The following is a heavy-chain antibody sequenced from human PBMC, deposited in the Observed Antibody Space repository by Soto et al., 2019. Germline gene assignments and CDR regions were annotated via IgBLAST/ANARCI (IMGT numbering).Heavy chain of an antibody. D-gene: IGHD6-19*01. J-gene: IGHJ6*02. CDR1: GDNVSSNRAA. CDR2: TYYRSKWYN. CDR3: ARGRSRWYNYYYGMDV. V-gene: IGHV6-1*01. Sequence: SQTVSLTYDISGDNVSSNRAASNWIRQSPSRGLEWLGRTYYRSKWYNDYAVSVKSRITINPDTSKNQFSLQLNSVTPQDTAVYYCARGRSRWYNYYYGMDVWGQRTTGTVSS.